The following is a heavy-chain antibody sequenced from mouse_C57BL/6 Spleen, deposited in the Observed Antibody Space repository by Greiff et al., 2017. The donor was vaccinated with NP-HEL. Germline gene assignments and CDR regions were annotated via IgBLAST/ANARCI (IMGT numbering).Heavy chain of an antibody. CDR3: ARPAYYSNYRSFAY. Sequence: VQLQQSGPVLVKPGASVKMSCKASGYTFTDYYMNWVKQSHGKSLEWIGVINPYNGGTSYNQKFKGKATLTVDKSSSTAHMELNSLTSEDSAVYYCARPAYYSNYRSFAYWGQGTLVTVSA. V-gene: IGHV1-19*01. J-gene: IGHJ3*01. CDR2: INPYNGGT. D-gene: IGHD2-5*01. CDR1: GYTFTDYY.